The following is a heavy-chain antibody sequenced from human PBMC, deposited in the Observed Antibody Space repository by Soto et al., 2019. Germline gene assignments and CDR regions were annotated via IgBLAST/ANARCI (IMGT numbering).Heavy chain of an antibody. CDR1: GFTCTDYA. CDR3: ARGSSGYISSWYYFDY. D-gene: IGHD6-13*01. J-gene: IGHJ4*02. CDR2: ISGIGGST. V-gene: IGHV3-23*01. Sequence: GSLRIYGAASGFTCTDYALSWVRQAPGKGLEWVATISGIGGSTYLADSVRGRLSISRDNSKNTVSLLMNSLRAEDTAVYFCARGSSGYISSWYYFDYWGRGTLVTVSS.